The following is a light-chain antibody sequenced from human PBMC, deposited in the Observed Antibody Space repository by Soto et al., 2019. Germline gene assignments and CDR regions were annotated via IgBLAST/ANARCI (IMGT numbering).Light chain of an antibody. CDR3: QQRSNWPRT. CDR1: QSVSSSY. Sequence: ENVLTQSPGTLSFSPWERATLSCRASQSVSSSYLAWYQQIPGQPPRLLIYDSTNRAAGIPARFSGSRSGTDFTLTISSVEPEDFAVYYCQQRSNWPRTFGQGTKVDIK. J-gene: IGKJ1*01. CDR2: DST. V-gene: IGKV3D-20*02.